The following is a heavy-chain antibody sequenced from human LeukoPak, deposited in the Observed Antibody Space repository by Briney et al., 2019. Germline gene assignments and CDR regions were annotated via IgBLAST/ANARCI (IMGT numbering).Heavy chain of an antibody. J-gene: IGHJ4*02. V-gene: IGHV3-30*04. CDR3: ARDYYDSSGYYGLDY. D-gene: IGHD3-22*01. CDR2: ISYDGSNK. Sequence: GGSLRLSCAASVFTFSSYAMNWVRQAPGKGLEWVADISYDGSNKYYADSVKGRFTISRDNSKNTLYPQMNSLRAEDTAVYYCARDYYDSSGYYGLDYWGQGTLVTVSS. CDR1: VFTFSSYA.